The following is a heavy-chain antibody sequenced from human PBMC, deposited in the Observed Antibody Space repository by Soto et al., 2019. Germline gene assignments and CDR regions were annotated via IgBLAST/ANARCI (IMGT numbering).Heavy chain of an antibody. J-gene: IGHJ5*02. CDR1: GFTFSSYA. CDR2: ISGSGGST. Sequence: GGSLRLSCAASGFTFSSYAMSWVRQAPGKGLEWVSAISGSGGSTYYADSVKGRFTISRDNSKNTLYLQMNSLRAEDTAVYYCAKRTIWFGESLAPKTNWFDPWGQGTLVTVSS. D-gene: IGHD3-10*01. V-gene: IGHV3-23*01. CDR3: AKRTIWFGESLAPKTNWFDP.